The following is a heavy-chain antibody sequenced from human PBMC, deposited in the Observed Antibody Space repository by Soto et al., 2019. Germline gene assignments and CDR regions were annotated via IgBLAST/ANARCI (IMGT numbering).Heavy chain of an antibody. J-gene: IGHJ4*02. CDR2: ISYDGSNK. CDR1: AFTFSSYA. V-gene: IGHV3-30-3*01. CDR3: ASVPSDFVVVVAAAIDY. Sequence: PGGSLSLSCAASAFTFSSYAIHWVRHAPGKGLEWVAVISYDGSNKYYADSVKGRFTISRDNSTNTLYLQMNSLRAEDTAVYYCASVPSDFVVVVAAAIDYWGQGTLVTLSS. D-gene: IGHD2-15*01.